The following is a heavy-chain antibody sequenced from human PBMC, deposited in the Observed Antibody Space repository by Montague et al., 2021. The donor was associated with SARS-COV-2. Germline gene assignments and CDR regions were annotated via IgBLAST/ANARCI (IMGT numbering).Heavy chain of an antibody. CDR2: TYYRSKWYN. CDR3: TRDDPYCTNGVCYTGNRFDT. Sequence: CAISGDSVSSNSAAWNWISQSPSSGLELLGRTYYRSKWYNDYAVSVKSRITINPDTSKNQFSLQLNSVTPEDTAVYYCTRDDPYCTNGVCYTGNRFDTWGQGTLVTVAS. D-gene: IGHD2-8*01. V-gene: IGHV6-1*01. J-gene: IGHJ5*02. CDR1: GDSVSSNSAA.